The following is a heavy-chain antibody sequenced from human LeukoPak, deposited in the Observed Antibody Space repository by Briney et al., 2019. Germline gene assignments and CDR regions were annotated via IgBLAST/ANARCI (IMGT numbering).Heavy chain of an antibody. Sequence: GGSLRLSCAASGFSVSDYSISWIRQSPGKGPEGISYVISGRGSTNYADSVKGRFTISRDNAKNSVALQLDGLRADDTAVYFCTRERRGSYYAFESWGQGTLVTVSS. CDR2: VISGRGST. CDR3: TRERRGSYYAFES. V-gene: IGHV3-11*05. D-gene: IGHD3-10*01. J-gene: IGHJ4*02. CDR1: GFSVSDYS.